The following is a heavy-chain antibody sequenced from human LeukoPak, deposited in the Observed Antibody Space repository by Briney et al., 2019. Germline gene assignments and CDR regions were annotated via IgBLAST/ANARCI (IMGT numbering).Heavy chain of an antibody. CDR1: DYTFISYG. Sequence: PVASVRVSCKASDYTFISYGISWVRQAPGQGLEWMGWISPYNGDTNYAQKLQGRVTMTTDTSTSTAYMELRSLKSDDTAVYYCARSHGSGSFYFDYWGQGTLVTVSS. D-gene: IGHD3-10*01. CDR3: ARSHGSGSFYFDY. J-gene: IGHJ4*02. CDR2: ISPYNGDT. V-gene: IGHV1-18*01.